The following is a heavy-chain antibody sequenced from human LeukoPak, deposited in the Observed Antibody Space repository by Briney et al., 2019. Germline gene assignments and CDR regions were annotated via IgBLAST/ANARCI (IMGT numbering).Heavy chain of an antibody. Sequence: GRSLRLSCAASGFTFSTYGMHWVRQAPGKGLEWVAMMSYDGSNKYYADSVKGRFTISRDNSKNTLYLQTNSLRAEDTAVYYCAKDFRIAAAGTATDYIDYWGQGTLVTVSS. D-gene: IGHD6-13*01. J-gene: IGHJ4*02. CDR2: MSYDGSNK. CDR1: GFTFSTYG. V-gene: IGHV3-30*18. CDR3: AKDFRIAAAGTATDYIDY.